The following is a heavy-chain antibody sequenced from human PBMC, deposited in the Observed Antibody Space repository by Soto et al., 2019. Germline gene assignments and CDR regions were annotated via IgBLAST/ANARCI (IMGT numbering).Heavy chain of an antibody. Sequence: ETLSLTCSVSAGSLSNYYWTWIRQSPGKGLEWIGEIYHTGSTKYNPSLKSRVAISVDMSKNQFSLTLNSVTPADTAVYYCARGGRGSGLYFLYYFDLWGQGTLVTVSS. V-gene: IGHV4-59*01. D-gene: IGHD6-19*01. CDR2: IYHTGST. CDR3: ARGGRGSGLYFLYYFDL. CDR1: AGSLSNYY. J-gene: IGHJ4*02.